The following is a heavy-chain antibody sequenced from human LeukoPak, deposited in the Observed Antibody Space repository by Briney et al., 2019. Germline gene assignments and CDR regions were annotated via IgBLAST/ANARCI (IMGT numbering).Heavy chain of an antibody. D-gene: IGHD3-3*01. J-gene: IGHJ4*02. V-gene: IGHV3-21*01. CDR2: ISSSSSYI. Sequence: GGSLRLSCAASGFTFSSYAMSWVRQAPGKGLEWVSSISSSSSYIYYADSVKGRFTISRDNAKNSLYLQMNSLRAEDTAVYYCAREIRTIFGVVIKGSGYFDYWGQGTLVTVSS. CDR3: AREIRTIFGVVIKGSGYFDY. CDR1: GFTFSSYA.